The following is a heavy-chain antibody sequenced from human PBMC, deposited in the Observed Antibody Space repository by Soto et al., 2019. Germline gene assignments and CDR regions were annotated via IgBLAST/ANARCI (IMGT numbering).Heavy chain of an antibody. J-gene: IGHJ4*02. CDR2: ITGSGGST. V-gene: IGHV3-23*01. CDR3: AKDLFGSGPIDY. Sequence: EVQLLESGGGLVHPGGSLRLSCAASGFTFSSNTMTWVRQAPGKGLEWVSGITGSGGSTYYADSVKGRFTISRDNSRNTLYLQMNSLRAEDTALYYCAKDLFGSGPIDYGGQGTLVTVSS. CDR1: GFTFSSNT. D-gene: IGHD3-10*01.